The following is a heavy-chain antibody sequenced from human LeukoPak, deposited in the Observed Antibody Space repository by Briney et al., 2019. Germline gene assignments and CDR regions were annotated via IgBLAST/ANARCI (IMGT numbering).Heavy chain of an antibody. CDR1: GGSISSSSYY. CDR3: ASEALDTANASPFDY. CDR2: IYYSGST. Sequence: SETVSLTCTVSGGSISSSSYYWGWIRQPPGKGLEWIGSIYYSGSTYYNPSLKSRVTISVDTSKNQFSLKLSSVTAADTAVYYCASEALDTANASPFDYWGQGTLVTVSS. V-gene: IGHV4-39*01. D-gene: IGHD5-18*01. J-gene: IGHJ4*02.